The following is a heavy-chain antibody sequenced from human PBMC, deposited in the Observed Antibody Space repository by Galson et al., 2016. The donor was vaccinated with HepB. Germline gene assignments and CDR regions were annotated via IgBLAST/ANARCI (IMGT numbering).Heavy chain of an antibody. CDR1: GFTFRGYA. Sequence: SLRLSCAASGFTFRGYAIHWVRQTSGKGLEWVGRIRGKANSYETTYSAAVKGRFTLSRDDSENTAYLQMNSLKTEDTAVYYCSLDFDNWGQGTLVVVSS. CDR3: SLDFDN. CDR2: IRGKANSYET. J-gene: IGHJ4*02. V-gene: IGHV3-73*01.